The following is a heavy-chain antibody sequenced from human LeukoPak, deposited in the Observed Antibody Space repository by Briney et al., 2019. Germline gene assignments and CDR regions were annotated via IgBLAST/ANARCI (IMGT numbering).Heavy chain of an antibody. CDR2: IYRKTDGGTT. CDR1: GFTFNNAW. CDR3: TTGSNRYDSSDFDH. V-gene: IGHV3-15*01. D-gene: IGHD3-22*01. Sequence: PGGSLRLSCVASGFTFNNAWMNWVRQAPRKGLEWDGRIYRKTDGGTTEHAAPVKGRFTISRDDSKNTLYLQMNSLKTEDTAVYYCTTGSNRYDSSDFDHWGQGTLVTVSS. J-gene: IGHJ4*02.